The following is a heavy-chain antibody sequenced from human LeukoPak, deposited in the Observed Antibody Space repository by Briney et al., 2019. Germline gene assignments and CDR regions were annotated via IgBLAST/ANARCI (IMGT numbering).Heavy chain of an antibody. CDR3: ARGRYCSADICTGGDSFDI. D-gene: IGHD2-15*01. Sequence: SETLSLTCAVSGGSISNYYWSWIRQPAGKGLEWIGRKYARGSSNYNPPVQSRVTMSVDTSKNQFSLKLRSVTAADTAVYYCARGRYCSADICTGGDSFDIWGQGTMVSVSP. CDR1: GGSISNYY. CDR2: KYARGSS. V-gene: IGHV4-4*07. J-gene: IGHJ3*02.